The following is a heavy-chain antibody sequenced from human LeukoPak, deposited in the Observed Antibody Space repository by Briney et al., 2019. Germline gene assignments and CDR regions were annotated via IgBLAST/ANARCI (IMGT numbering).Heavy chain of an antibody. V-gene: IGHV4-59*01. CDR1: SESFSGYF. D-gene: IGHD3-10*01. CDR3: ARDRQGDYYGSGSYLYYYYYMDV. Sequence: SETLSLTCAIYSESFSGYFWSWIRQPPGKGLEWIGYIYYSGSTNYNPSLKSRVTISVDTSKNQFSLKLSSVTAADTAVYYCARDRQGDYYGSGSYLYYYYYMDVWGKGTTVTVSS. CDR2: IYYSGST. J-gene: IGHJ6*03.